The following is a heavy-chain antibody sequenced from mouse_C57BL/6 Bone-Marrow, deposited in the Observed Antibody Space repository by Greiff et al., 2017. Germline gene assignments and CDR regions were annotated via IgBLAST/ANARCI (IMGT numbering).Heavy chain of an antibody. CDR3: ARWGTTVQFAY. V-gene: IGHV1-54*01. D-gene: IGHD1-1*01. Sequence: QVQLQQSGAELVRPGTSVKVSCKASGYAFTNYLIEWVKKRPGQGLEWIGVINPGSGGTTYNEKFKGKATLTADKSSSTAYMQLSSLTSEDSAVYFCARWGTTVQFAYWGQGTLVTVSA. CDR2: INPGSGGT. CDR1: GYAFTNYL. J-gene: IGHJ3*01.